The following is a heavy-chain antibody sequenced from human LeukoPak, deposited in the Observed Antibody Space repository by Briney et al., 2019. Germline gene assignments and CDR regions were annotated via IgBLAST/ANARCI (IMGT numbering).Heavy chain of an antibody. CDR1: GGSISSSNW. V-gene: IGHV4-4*02. CDR2: IYHSGST. D-gene: IGHD3-22*01. Sequence: PSETLSLTCAVSGGSISSSNWWSWVRQPPGKGLEWIGEIYHSGSTNYNPSLKSRVTISVDKSKNQFSLKLSSVTAADTAVYYCARRSAYYYDSSGYYSTEHWGQGTLVTVSS. CDR3: ARRSAYYYDSSGYYSTEH. J-gene: IGHJ1*01.